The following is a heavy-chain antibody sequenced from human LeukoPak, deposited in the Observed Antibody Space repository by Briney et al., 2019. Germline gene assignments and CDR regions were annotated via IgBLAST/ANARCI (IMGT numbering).Heavy chain of an antibody. D-gene: IGHD5-18*01. CDR2: IGSSGSYI. CDR1: GFTLSSYW. J-gene: IGHJ4*02. CDR3: ARRATTERGHSYGLDF. Sequence: GGSLRLSCAVSGFTLSSYWMSWVRQAPGKGLEWVSSIGSSGSYIYYADSLTGRFTISRDNAKNSLYLQMNSLRAEDTAMYYCARRATTERGHSYGLDFWGQGTLVTVSS. V-gene: IGHV3-21*01.